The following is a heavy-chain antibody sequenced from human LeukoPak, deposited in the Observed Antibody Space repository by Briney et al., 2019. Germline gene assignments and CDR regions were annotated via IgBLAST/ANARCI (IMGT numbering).Heavy chain of an antibody. V-gene: IGHV4-59*01. CDR1: GGSIGRYY. J-gene: IGHJ3*01. D-gene: IGHD1-14*01. CDR3: ARDHLPDLITTGGFAL. CDR2: IYYSGTT. Sequence: PMETLSLTCTVSGGSIGRYYWSWIRQPPGKTLEWIGHIYYSGTTTYNPSLKSRSFISLDTSKNQFSLKLNSVTAADAAVYFCARDHLPDLITTGGFALWGQGTMVTVSS.